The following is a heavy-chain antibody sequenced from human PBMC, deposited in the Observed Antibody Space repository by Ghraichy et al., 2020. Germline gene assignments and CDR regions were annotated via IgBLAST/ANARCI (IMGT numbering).Heavy chain of an antibody. J-gene: IGHJ6*02. CDR1: GGSFSGDY. CDR3: ARGRLRSFVPYYYYGMDV. Sequence: LETLSLTCAVYGGSFSGDYWTWIRQPPGKGLEWIGRINHSGSTNYNPTLKSRVSISVDTSKNHFSLKLSSVTAADTAVYYCARGRLRSFVPYYYYGMDVWGQGTTVTVSS. CDR2: INHSGST. D-gene: IGHD3-9*01. V-gene: IGHV4-34*01.